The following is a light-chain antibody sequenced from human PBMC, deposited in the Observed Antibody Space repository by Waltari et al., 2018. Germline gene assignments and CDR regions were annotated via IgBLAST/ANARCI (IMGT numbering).Light chain of an antibody. J-gene: IGKJ2*01. V-gene: IGKV3-11*01. Sequence: EIVLTQSPATLSLSPGERATLSCRASQSVSSYLAWNQQKPGQAPSLLIYDASRKAPGIPARFSGSGSGTDFTFTISSLEPEDFAVDYCQQRSNWLYTFGQGTKLEIK. CDR3: QQRSNWLYT. CDR2: DAS. CDR1: QSVSSY.